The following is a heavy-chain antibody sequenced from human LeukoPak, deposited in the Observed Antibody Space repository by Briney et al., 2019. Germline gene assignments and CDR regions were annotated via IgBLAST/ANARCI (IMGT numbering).Heavy chain of an antibody. CDR1: GFTFDDYA. D-gene: IGHD3-10*01. Sequence: GGSLRLSCAASGFTFDDYAMHWVRQAPGKGLEWVSGISWNSGSIGYADPVKGRFTISRDNAKNSLYLQMNSLRAEDTALYYCAKDIGFGELLEAFDIWGQGTMVTVSS. CDR2: ISWNSGSI. J-gene: IGHJ3*02. V-gene: IGHV3-9*01. CDR3: AKDIGFGELLEAFDI.